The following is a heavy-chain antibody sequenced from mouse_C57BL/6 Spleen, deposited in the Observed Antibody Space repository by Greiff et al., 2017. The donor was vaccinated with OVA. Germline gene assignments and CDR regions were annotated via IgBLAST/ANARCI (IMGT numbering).Heavy chain of an antibody. CDR2: IDPSDSYT. V-gene: IGHV1-50*01. Sequence: QVQLQQPGAELVKPGASVKLSCKASGYTFTSYWMQWVKQRPGQGLEWIGEIDPSDSYTHYNQKFKGKATLTVDKSSSTAYMQLSSLTSEDSAVYYCARREFFTTVVARYWGQVTTLTVSS. J-gene: IGHJ2*01. CDR3: ARREFFTTVVARY. D-gene: IGHD1-1*01. CDR1: GYTFTSYW.